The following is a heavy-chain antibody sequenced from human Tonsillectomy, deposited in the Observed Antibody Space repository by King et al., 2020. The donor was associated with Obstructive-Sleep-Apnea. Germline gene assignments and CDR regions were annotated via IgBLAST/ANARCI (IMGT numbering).Heavy chain of an antibody. CDR3: AHYGRPLEGDAFDI. V-gene: IGHV2-5*01. Sequence: FTLKESGPTLVKPTQTLTLTCTFSGFSLSTSGVGVGWIRQPPGKALEWLSLIYWNDDKRYSPSLKSRLTITKDTSKNQVVLTMTNMDPVDTATYYCAHYGRPLEGDAFDIWGQGTMVTVSS. J-gene: IGHJ3*02. CDR2: IYWNDDK. CDR1: GFSLSTSGVG. D-gene: IGHD1-1*01.